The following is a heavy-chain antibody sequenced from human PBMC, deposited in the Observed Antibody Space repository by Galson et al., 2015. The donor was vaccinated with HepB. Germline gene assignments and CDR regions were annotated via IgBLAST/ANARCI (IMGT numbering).Heavy chain of an antibody. CDR2: ISYDGNNQ. D-gene: IGHD3-3*01. Sequence: SLRLSCAASGFTFTNYGLHWVRQSPGKGLEWLAVISYDGNNQYYADSVKGRFTISRDNSQNMVYLQMNSLRPDDTAVYHCAKALFSVTIFGVLTAEIDYWGQGTLVTVSS. V-gene: IGHV3-30*18. CDR1: GFTFTNYG. CDR3: AKALFSVTIFGVLTAEIDY. J-gene: IGHJ4*02.